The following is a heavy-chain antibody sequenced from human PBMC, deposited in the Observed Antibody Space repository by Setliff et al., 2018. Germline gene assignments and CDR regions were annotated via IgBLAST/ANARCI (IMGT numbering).Heavy chain of an antibody. CDR3: ARESVEMTTSTRSGFDY. D-gene: IGHD4-17*01. J-gene: IGHJ4*02. Sequence: SVKVSCKASGGTFSSYGISWVRQAPGQGLEWMGGTIPMFGTIDYARKLQGRVIMTRDTSTSTVYMEVSRLRSEDTAVYHCARESVEMTTSTRSGFDYWGQGTLVTVSS. CDR2: TIPMFGTI. CDR1: GGTFSSYG. V-gene: IGHV1-69*05.